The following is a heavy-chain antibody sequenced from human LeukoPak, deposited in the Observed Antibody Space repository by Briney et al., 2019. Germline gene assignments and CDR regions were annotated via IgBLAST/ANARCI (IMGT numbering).Heavy chain of an antibody. D-gene: IGHD3-10*02. J-gene: IGHJ6*04. CDR1: GFSFSNYA. CDR3: AELGITMIGGV. CDR2: ISSSGSTI. V-gene: IGHV3-48*03. Sequence: GGSLRLSCAASGFSFSNYAMHWVRQAPGKGLEWVSYISSSGSTIYYADSVKGRFTISRDNAKNSLYLQMNSLRAEDTAVYYCAELGITMIGGVWGKGTTVTISS.